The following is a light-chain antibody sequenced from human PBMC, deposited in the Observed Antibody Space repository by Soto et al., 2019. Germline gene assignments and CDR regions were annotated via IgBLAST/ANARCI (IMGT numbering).Light chain of an antibody. Sequence: IVLTQSPVTLSLSPGGRVTLSCRASQGVTTRLACYQHKPGQAPTLLMSGASNRASGVPVRFSGSGSGTDFTHTITRLEPEDFALYYCQQYGGSPITFGLGTRLEIK. CDR1: QGVTTR. J-gene: IGKJ5*01. V-gene: IGKV3-20*01. CDR3: QQYGGSPIT. CDR2: GAS.